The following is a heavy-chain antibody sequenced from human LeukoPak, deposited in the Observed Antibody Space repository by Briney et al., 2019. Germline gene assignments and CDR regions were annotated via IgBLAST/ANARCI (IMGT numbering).Heavy chain of an antibody. CDR3: ARDYYDNSGYFVSVWFDP. J-gene: IGHJ5*02. D-gene: IGHD3-22*01. CDR1: GGTFSSYA. V-gene: IGHV1-69*04. Sequence: ASVKVSCKASGGTFSSYAISWVRQAPGQGLEWMGRIIPIFGIANYAQKFQGRVTITADKSTSTAYMELSSLRSEDTAVYYCARDYYDNSGYFVSVWFDPWGQGTLVTVSS. CDR2: IIPIFGIA.